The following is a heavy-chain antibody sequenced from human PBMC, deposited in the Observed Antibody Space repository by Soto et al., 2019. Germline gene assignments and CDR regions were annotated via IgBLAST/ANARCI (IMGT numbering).Heavy chain of an antibody. J-gene: IGHJ6*02. CDR1: GFTFSSYS. CDR3: ARVEVRGVIDGMDV. D-gene: IGHD3-10*01. Sequence: GGSLGLSCAASGFTFSSYSMNWVRQAPGKGLEWVSYISSSSSTIYYADSVKGRFTISRDNSKNTLYLQMNSLRAEDTAVYYCARVEVRGVIDGMDVWGQGTTVTVSS. V-gene: IGHV3-48*01. CDR2: ISSSSSTI.